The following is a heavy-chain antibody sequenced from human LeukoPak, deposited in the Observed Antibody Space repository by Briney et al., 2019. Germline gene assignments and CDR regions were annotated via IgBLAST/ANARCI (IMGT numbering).Heavy chain of an antibody. V-gene: IGHV3-33*08. CDR3: ARIGYGGYVADV. J-gene: IGHJ6*02. CDR2: IWYDGSNK. Sequence: GGSLRLSCAASGFTFSNYAMHWVRQAPGKGLEWVAVIWYDGSNKYYADSVKGRFTISRDNSKNTLYLQMNGLRAEDTAIYYCARIGYGGYVADVWGQGTTVTVSS. CDR1: GFTFSNYA. D-gene: IGHD4-17*01.